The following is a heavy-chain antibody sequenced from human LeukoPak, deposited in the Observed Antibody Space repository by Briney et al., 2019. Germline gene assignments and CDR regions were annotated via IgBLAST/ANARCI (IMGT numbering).Heavy chain of an antibody. Sequence: AASLKFSCKSSEYTLTGYYRYWVRPAHGQGLEWMGWINPNSGGTNYAQKFQGRVTMTRDTSISTAYMELSRLRSDDTAVYYCAREGFIAAAGTSLYGMDVWGQGTTVTVSS. J-gene: IGHJ6*02. D-gene: IGHD6-13*01. CDR1: EYTLTGYY. V-gene: IGHV1-2*02. CDR3: AREGFIAAAGTSLYGMDV. CDR2: INPNSGGT.